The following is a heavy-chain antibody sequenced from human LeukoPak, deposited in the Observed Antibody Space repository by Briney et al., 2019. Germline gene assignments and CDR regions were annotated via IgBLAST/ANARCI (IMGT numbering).Heavy chain of an antibody. V-gene: IGHV3-23*01. CDR1: GFTFSSYG. D-gene: IGHD3-10*01. Sequence: GGTLRLSCAASGFTFSSYGMSWVRQAPGKGLEWVSAISGSGGSTYYADSVKGRFTISRDNSKNTLYLQMNSLRAEDTAVYYCAKELSITMVRGALSPFDYWGQGTLVTVSS. J-gene: IGHJ4*02. CDR3: AKELSITMVRGALSPFDY. CDR2: ISGSGGST.